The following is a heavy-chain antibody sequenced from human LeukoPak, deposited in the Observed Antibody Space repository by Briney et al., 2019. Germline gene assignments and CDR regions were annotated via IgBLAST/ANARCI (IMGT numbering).Heavy chain of an antibody. V-gene: IGHV3-30*18. CDR1: GFTFSSYG. D-gene: IGHD6-13*01. CDR2: ISYDGSNK. CDR3: AKVSIAAAGSRGRAYYGMDV. Sequence: GGSLRLSCAASGFTFSSYGMHWVRQAPGKGLEWVAVISYDGSNKYYADSVKGRFTISRDNSKNTLYLQMNCLRAEDTAVYYCAKVSIAAAGSRGRAYYGMDVWGQGTTVTVSS. J-gene: IGHJ6*02.